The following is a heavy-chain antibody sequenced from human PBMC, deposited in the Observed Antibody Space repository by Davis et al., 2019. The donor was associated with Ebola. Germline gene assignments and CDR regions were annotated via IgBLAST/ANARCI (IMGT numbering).Heavy chain of an antibody. CDR2: INPSGGST. CDR3: AREDIVVVVAATPHYYYGMDV. J-gene: IGHJ6*04. Sequence: ASVKVSCKASGYTFTSYYMHWVRQAPGQGLEWMGIINPSGGSTSYAQKFQGRVTMTRDTSTSTVYMELSSLGSEDTAVYYCAREDIVVVVAATPHYYYGMDVWGKGTTVTVSS. V-gene: IGHV1-46*01. D-gene: IGHD2-15*01. CDR1: GYTFTSYY.